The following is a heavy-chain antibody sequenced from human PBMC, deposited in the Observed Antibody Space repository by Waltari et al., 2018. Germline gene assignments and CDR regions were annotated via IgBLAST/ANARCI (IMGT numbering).Heavy chain of an antibody. Sequence: QVKLVQSGAEVKKPGASEKGTCKVSGYTLTELSMHWVRQAPGNGLEWMGGFPPEDGQTIYAQTFQRRGTLPTNPTTHPAYLELSSPRSDATAVYHCPPHTSFHPWPPGPLVTVSS. CDR3: PPHTSFHP. D-gene: IGHD2-2*02. CDR2: FPPEDGQT. J-gene: IGHJ5*02. CDR1: GYTLTELS. V-gene: IGHV1-24*01.